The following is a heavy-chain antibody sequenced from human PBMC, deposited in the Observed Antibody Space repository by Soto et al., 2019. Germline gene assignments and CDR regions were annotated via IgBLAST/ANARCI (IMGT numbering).Heavy chain of an antibody. Sequence: EVQLVEAGGGLVQPGGSLRLSCAASGFTFSTSWIHWVRQAPGKGLVWVSRINGDGGTINYADSVKGRFTIYRDNAKNTVYLQMDSLSADDTAVYYCTRGGNYYFDYWGQGTLVTVSS. V-gene: IGHV3-74*01. CDR1: GFTFSTSW. D-gene: IGHD1-7*01. CDR3: TRGGNYYFDY. J-gene: IGHJ4*02. CDR2: INGDGGTI.